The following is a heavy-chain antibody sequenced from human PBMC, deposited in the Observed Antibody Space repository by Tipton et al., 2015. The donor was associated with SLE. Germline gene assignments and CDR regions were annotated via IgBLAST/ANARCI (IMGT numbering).Heavy chain of an antibody. CDR1: GFTFEDFA. Sequence: VQLVQSGGGLVQPGRSLRLSCAASGFTFEDFAMHWVRQTPGKGLEWVSGISWNSVYSVYIDYADSVKGRFTISRDNAKKSVFLQMNSLKTEDTAFYYCVKGPTIYGNIIDYFDHWGQGTLVTVSS. D-gene: IGHD3-3*01. J-gene: IGHJ4*02. CDR3: VKGPTIYGNIIDYFDH. CDR2: ISWNSVYSVYI. V-gene: IGHV3-9*01.